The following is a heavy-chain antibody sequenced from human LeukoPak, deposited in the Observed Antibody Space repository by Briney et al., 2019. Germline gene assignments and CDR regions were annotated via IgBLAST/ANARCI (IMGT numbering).Heavy chain of an antibody. CDR1: DGSITSSY. J-gene: IGHJ4*02. D-gene: IGHD6-6*01. CDR2: IYYTGDI. V-gene: IGHV4-59*01. Sequence: SETLSHTCTVSDGSITSSYWSWVRQPPGKGLEYIGYIYYTGDINYNPSLKSRVTISMDTSKNQVSLKLNSVTAADTAVYYCARFARLPANWGQGILVTVSS. CDR3: ARFARLPAN.